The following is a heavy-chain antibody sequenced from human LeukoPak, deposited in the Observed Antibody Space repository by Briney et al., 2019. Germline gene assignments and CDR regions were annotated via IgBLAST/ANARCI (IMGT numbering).Heavy chain of an antibody. V-gene: IGHV3-11*01. CDR1: GLTFSGYF. J-gene: IGHJ4*02. D-gene: IGHD2-15*01. Sequence: GGSLRLSCAASGLTFSGYFMGWIRLAPGKGLEWISYISSSGTNKYYSDSVKGRITISRDNAKDSLYLQMNSLRAEDTAVYYCARESQWSVDYWGQGTLVTVSS. CDR3: ARESQWSVDY. CDR2: ISSSGTNK.